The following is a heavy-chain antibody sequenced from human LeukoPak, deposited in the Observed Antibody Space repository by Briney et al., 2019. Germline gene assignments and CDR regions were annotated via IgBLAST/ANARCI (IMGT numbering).Heavy chain of an antibody. CDR1: GGSIGSYY. CDR3: ARSGYSGSGSYHPYYYGMDV. Sequence: SETLSLTCTVSGGSIGSYYWSWIRQPPGKGLEWIGYIYYSGSTNYNPSLKSRVTISVDTSKNQFSLKLSSVTAADTAVYYCARSGYSGSGSYHPYYYGMDVWGQGTTVTVSS. J-gene: IGHJ6*02. V-gene: IGHV4-59*08. D-gene: IGHD3-10*01. CDR2: IYYSGST.